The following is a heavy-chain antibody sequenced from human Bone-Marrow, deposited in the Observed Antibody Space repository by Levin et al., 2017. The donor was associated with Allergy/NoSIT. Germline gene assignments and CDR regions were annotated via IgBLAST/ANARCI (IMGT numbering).Heavy chain of an antibody. CDR3: AKSDSTAYYLDIYGAYFDY. J-gene: IGHJ4*02. V-gene: IGHV3-30*18. D-gene: IGHD3-22*01. Sequence: GESLKISCAASGFTFSNFGMHWVRQAPGKGLEWVAVISFDGIKKFYADSVKGRFTISRDNAKNTVYLQMNSLTAEDTAVYFCAKSDSTAYYLDIYGAYFDYWGQGNLVTVSS. CDR2: ISFDGIKK. CDR1: GFTFSNFG.